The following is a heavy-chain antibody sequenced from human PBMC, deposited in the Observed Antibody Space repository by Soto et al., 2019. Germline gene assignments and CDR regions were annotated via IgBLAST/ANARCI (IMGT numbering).Heavy chain of an antibody. D-gene: IGHD1-26*01. CDR1: GFSVSSNY. CDR3: ARHRHPRGTVGATSPLDP. Sequence: DVQLVESGGGLVQPGGSLRLSCAISGFSVSSNYLSWVRQAPGKGREWVSVHYSGGSTYYADSVQGRFTISRDKSNNTLYLQMRRVRAEDTAVYFCARHRHPRGTVGATSPLDPWGQGTQVTVSS. J-gene: IGHJ5*02. CDR2: HYSGGST. V-gene: IGHV3-53*01.